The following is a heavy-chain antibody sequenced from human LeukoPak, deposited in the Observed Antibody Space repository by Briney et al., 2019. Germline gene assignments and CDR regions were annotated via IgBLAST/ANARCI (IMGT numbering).Heavy chain of an antibody. CDR3: AKDARIAAAGHFDY. D-gene: IGHD6-13*01. CDR2: VSTSGDRT. CDR1: GFTFSSYA. V-gene: IGHV3-23*01. J-gene: IGHJ4*02. Sequence: GGSLRLSCAASGFTFSSYAMNWVRQAPEKGLEWVSSVSTSGDRTYYADSVKGRFTISRDNSKNTQYLQMNSLRAEDTAVYYCAKDARIAAAGHFDYWGQGTLVTVSS.